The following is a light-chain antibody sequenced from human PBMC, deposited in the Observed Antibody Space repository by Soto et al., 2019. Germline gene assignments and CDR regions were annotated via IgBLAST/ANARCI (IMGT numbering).Light chain of an antibody. V-gene: IGKV3-20*01. CDR3: QQYCSSPLT. J-gene: IGKJ4*01. CDR1: QSVSSSY. Sequence: EIVLTQSPGTLSLSPGERATLSCRASQSVSSSYLAWYQQKPGQAPRLLIYGASSRATGIPDRFSGSGSGTDFTLTISRLEPEDFAVDYCQQYCSSPLTFGGRTKVEIK. CDR2: GAS.